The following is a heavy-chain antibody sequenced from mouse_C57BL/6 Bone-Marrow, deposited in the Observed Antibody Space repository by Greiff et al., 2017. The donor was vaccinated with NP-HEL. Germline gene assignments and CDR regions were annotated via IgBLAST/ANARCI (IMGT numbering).Heavy chain of an antibody. D-gene: IGHD2-3*01. CDR1: GFTFSSYA. V-gene: IGHV5-4*01. Sequence: VQLQQSGGGLVKPGGSLKLSCAASGFTFSSYAMSWVRQTPEKRLEWVATISDGGSYTYYPDNVKGRFTISRDNAKNNLYLQMSHLKSEDTAMYYCARDRWLLFDYWGQGTTLTVSS. J-gene: IGHJ2*01. CDR2: ISDGGSYT. CDR3: ARDRWLLFDY.